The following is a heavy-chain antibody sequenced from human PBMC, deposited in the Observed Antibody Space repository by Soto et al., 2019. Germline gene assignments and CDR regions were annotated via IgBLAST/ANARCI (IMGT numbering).Heavy chain of an antibody. V-gene: IGHV3-23*01. CDR2: ISGSGGGT. CDR1: GFTFGNYA. J-gene: IGHJ4*02. CDR3: VRIPHRYDALTGPGY. Sequence: GGSLRLSCAASGFTFGNYAMTWVRQAPGKGLECVSRISGSGGGTYYADSVKGRFTISRDNSGNTLYLHLNSLRVEDTSIYYFVRIPHRYDALTGPGYWGQGALVSDS. D-gene: IGHD3-9*01.